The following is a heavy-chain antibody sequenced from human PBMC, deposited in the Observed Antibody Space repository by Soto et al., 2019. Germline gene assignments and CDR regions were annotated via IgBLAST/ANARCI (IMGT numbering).Heavy chain of an antibody. CDR2: IYYSGST. CDR1: GGSISSGGYY. D-gene: IGHD3-3*01. V-gene: IGHV4-31*03. CDR3: ASGVGYYDFWSGYYSDHYYYYYMDV. Sequence: QVQLQESGPGLVKPSQTLSLTCTVSGGSISSGGYYWSWIRQHPGKGLEWIGYIYYSGSTYYNPSLKSRVTMSVDTSKNQFSLKLSSVTAADTAVYYCASGVGYYDFWSGYYSDHYYYYYMDVWGKGTTVTVSS. J-gene: IGHJ6*03.